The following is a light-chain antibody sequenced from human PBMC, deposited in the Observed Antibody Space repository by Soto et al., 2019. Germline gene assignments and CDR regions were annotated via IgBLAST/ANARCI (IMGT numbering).Light chain of an antibody. J-gene: IGLJ1*01. CDR3: CSFAGSSTDV. CDR2: EGS. CDR1: SSDVGTYNL. Sequence: QSALTQPASVSGSPGQSITISCTGTSSDVGTYNLVSWYQQHPGKAPKVMIYEGSKRPSGVSNRFSGSKSGNTASLTSSGLQAEDEADYYCCSFAGSSTDVFGTGTKLTVL. V-gene: IGLV2-23*01.